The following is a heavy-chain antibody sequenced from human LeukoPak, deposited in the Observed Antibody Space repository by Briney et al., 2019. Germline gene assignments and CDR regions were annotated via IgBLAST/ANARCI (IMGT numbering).Heavy chain of an antibody. D-gene: IGHD2-8*01. CDR1: GFTFSSYA. Sequence: GGSLRLSCAASGFTFSSYAIHWVRQAPGKGLEWVAVISYDGSNKYYADSVKGRFTISRDNSKNTLYLQMNSLRAEDTAVYYCAREYPRYCTNGACYPFDYWGQGTLVTVSS. J-gene: IGHJ4*02. V-gene: IGHV3-30*04. CDR3: AREYPRYCTNGACYPFDY. CDR2: ISYDGSNK.